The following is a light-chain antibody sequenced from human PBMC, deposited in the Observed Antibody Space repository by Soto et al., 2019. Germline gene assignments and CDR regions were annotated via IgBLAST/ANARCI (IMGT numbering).Light chain of an antibody. CDR3: QQYGSSRT. CDR2: GAS. CDR1: QSVSSSY. J-gene: IGKJ1*01. V-gene: IGKV3-20*01. Sequence: EIVLTQSPGTLSLSPGERATLSCRASQSVSSSYLAWYQQKPGQAPTLLIYGASSRATGIPDRFSGSGSGTDFTLTISRLEHEYFAVYYCQQYGSSRTFGQGTKVEIK.